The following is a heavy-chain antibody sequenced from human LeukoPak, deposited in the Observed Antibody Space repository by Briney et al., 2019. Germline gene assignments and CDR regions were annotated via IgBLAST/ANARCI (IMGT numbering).Heavy chain of an antibody. Sequence: SGPALVKPTQTLTLTCTFSGFSLSTSGMRVSWIRQPPGKALEWLARIDWDDDKFYSTSLKTRLTISKDTSKNQVVLTMTNMDPVDTATYYCARTLVVDFWSGVSGDYFDYWGQGTLVTVSS. D-gene: IGHD3-3*01. J-gene: IGHJ4*02. CDR2: IDWDDDK. CDR1: GFSLSTSGMR. CDR3: ARTLVVDFWSGVSGDYFDY. V-gene: IGHV2-70*04.